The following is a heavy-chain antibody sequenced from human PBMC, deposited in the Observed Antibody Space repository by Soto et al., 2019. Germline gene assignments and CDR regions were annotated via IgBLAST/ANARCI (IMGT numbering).Heavy chain of an antibody. J-gene: IGHJ4*02. CDR3: ARVRGEYSSSWYYFDY. Sequence: SETLSLTCAVSGGSISSGGYSWSWIRQPPGKGLEWIGYIYHSGSTYYNPSLKSRVTISVDRSKNQFSLKLSSVTAADTVVYYCARVRGEYSSSWYYFDYWGQGTLVTVSS. D-gene: IGHD6-13*01. V-gene: IGHV4-30-2*01. CDR1: GGSISSGGYS. CDR2: IYHSGST.